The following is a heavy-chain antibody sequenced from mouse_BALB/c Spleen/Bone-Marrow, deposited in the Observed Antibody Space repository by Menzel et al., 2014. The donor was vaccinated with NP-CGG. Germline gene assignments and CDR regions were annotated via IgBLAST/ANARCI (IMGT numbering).Heavy chain of an antibody. CDR3: AGTWEAMDY. D-gene: IGHD3-3*01. Sequence: EVQGVESGGGLVKPRGSLKLSCAASGFTFSDYYMYWVRQTPEKRLEWVATISDGGTYTYYPDSVRGRFTISRDNAKNNLYLQMSSLKSEDTAMYYCAGTWEAMDYWGQGTSVTVSS. V-gene: IGHV5-4*02. J-gene: IGHJ4*01. CDR2: ISDGGTYT. CDR1: GFTFSDYY.